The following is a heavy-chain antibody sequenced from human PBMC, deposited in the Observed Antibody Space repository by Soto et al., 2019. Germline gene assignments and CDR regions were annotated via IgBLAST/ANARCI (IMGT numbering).Heavy chain of an antibody. CDR3: AHRRVAARPDAFDV. D-gene: IGHD6-6*01. J-gene: IGHJ3*01. CDR2: IYWNGDL. Sequence: QITLKESGPTLVKPRETLTLTCTFSGFSLSTDGVGVGWIRQPPGKAPQWLALIYWNGDLRYNPPQNSRHTITKDTTKNQVVLTMTDMDPLDTATYYCAHRRVAARPDAFDVWGQGAMVSVSS. V-gene: IGHV2-5*01. CDR1: GFSLSTDGVG.